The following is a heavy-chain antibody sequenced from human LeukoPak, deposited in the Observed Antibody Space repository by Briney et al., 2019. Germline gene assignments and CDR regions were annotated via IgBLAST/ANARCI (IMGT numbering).Heavy chain of an antibody. Sequence: RAGGSLRLSCAASGFTFNNYDMHWVRQAPGKGLEWVSGISGSGDGTYYADSVKGRFTISRDNSKNTLYLQMNNLRVEDRAVYYCARQSGRSGWYNDYWGQGTLVTVSS. CDR3: ARQSGRSGWYNDY. D-gene: IGHD6-19*01. CDR2: ISGSGDGT. J-gene: IGHJ4*02. CDR1: GFTFNNYD. V-gene: IGHV3-23*01.